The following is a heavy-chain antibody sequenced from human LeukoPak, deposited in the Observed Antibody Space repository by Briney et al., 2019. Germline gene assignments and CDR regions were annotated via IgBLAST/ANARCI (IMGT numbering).Heavy chain of an antibody. Sequence: GASVKVSCKPSGYSFTRNGISWVRQAPGQGLEWMAWISANSGNTNYAQNFQDRVTLTTDTSTSTAYMELRSLRSDDTAVYYCARDVNYVFDYWGQGTLVTVSS. CDR3: ARDVNYVFDY. V-gene: IGHV1-18*01. J-gene: IGHJ4*02. CDR2: ISANSGNT. CDR1: GYSFTRNG. D-gene: IGHD3-10*02.